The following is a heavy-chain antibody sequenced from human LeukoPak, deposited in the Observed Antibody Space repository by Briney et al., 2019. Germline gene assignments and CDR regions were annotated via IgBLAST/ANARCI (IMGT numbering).Heavy chain of an antibody. D-gene: IGHD1-26*01. J-gene: IGHJ6*02. V-gene: IGHV3-48*02. Sequence: PGGSLRLSCTASGFTFSSYSMNWVRQAPGKGLEWVSYISSRSSTIYYADSVKGRFTISRDNAKNSLYLQMNSLRDEDTAVYYCAREWELLVGGQGYGMYVLGRGTTVTVSS. CDR1: GFTFSSYS. CDR3: AREWELLVGGQGYGMYV. CDR2: ISSRSSTI.